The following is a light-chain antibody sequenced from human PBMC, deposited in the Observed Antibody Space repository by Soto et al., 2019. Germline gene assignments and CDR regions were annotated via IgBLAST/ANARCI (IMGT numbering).Light chain of an antibody. Sequence: DTQMTQSPSSLSASVGDRVTITCRASQNINHYLNWYQHQPGKAPKLLIYGASSLQSGVPSRFSDGGSGIDFTLTITHLQPEDFATYSCQQRYNLPDTFGQGTNLEIK. CDR2: GAS. J-gene: IGKJ2*01. CDR1: QNINHY. V-gene: IGKV1-39*01. CDR3: QQRYNLPDT.